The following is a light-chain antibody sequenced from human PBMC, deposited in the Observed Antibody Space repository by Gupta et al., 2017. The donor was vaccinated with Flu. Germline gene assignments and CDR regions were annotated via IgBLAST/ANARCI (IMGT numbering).Light chain of an antibody. CDR3: CSYTNTNTLHVI. CDR2: DFS. V-gene: IGLV2-14*03. J-gene: IGLJ2*01. CDR1: SSDVGDNKN. Sequence: SALTQPASVSGSPGQSMTISCTGISSDVGDNKNVSWYQQHPAKAPKLMIYDFSYRPSGVSNRFSFSNSANTASPTLTRLQAEDEADDDCCSYTNTNTLHVIFGGGTRLTVL.